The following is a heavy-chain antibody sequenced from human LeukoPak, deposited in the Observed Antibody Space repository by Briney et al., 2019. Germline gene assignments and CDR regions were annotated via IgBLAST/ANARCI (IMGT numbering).Heavy chain of an antibody. CDR1: GFTFSSYG. J-gene: IGHJ4*02. CDR3: ARDPATTYYDILTGYYSRYFDY. Sequence: GRSLRLSCAASGFTFSSYGMHWVRQAPGKGLEWVAVISYDGSNKYYADSVKGRFTISRDNSKNTLYLQMNSLRAEDTAVYYCARDPATTYYDILTGYYSRYFDYWGQGTLVTVSS. CDR2: ISYDGSNK. D-gene: IGHD3-9*01. V-gene: IGHV3-30*03.